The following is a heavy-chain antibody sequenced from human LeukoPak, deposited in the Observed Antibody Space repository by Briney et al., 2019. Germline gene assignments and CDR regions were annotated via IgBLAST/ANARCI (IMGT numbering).Heavy chain of an antibody. CDR2: IYSRGDT. Sequence: PGGSLRLSCAASGCTFSSYAMSWVRKAPGKGLEWVSVIYSRGDTYYADSVRGRFTISRDNSKNILSLQMNSLRADDTAIYYCTRVLSDSRGWYHFDYWGQGTLVTVSS. CDR3: TRVLSDSRGWYHFDY. V-gene: IGHV3-23*05. CDR1: GCTFSSYA. D-gene: IGHD6-19*01. J-gene: IGHJ4*02.